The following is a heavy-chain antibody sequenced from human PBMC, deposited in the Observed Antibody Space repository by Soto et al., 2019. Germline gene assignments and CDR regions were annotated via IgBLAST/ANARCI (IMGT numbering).Heavy chain of an antibody. CDR3: AREGVVVAATDYCYYYMDV. J-gene: IGHJ6*03. CDR1: GYTFTSYD. V-gene: IGHV1-8*01. CDR2: MNPNSGNT. Sequence: QVQLVQSGAEVKKPGASVKVSCKASGYTFTSYDINWVRQATGQGLEWMGWMNPNSGNTGYAQKFQGRVTMTRNTSISTAYMGLGSLRSEDTAVYYCAREGVVVAATDYCYYYMDVWGKGTTVTVSS. D-gene: IGHD2-15*01.